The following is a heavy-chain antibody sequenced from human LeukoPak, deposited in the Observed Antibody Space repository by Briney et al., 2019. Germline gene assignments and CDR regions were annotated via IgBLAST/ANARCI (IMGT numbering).Heavy chain of an antibody. Sequence: PGGSLRLSCGASGFTFSSYAMHWVRQAPGKGLEWVAVISYDGSNKDYADSVKGRFTISRDNAKNSLYLQMNSLRAEDTAVYYCVRVLAPLHYYDSSGYFAYWGQGALVTVSS. V-gene: IGHV3-30*04. CDR3: VRVLAPLHYYDSSGYFAY. D-gene: IGHD3-22*01. CDR2: ISYDGSNK. J-gene: IGHJ4*02. CDR1: GFTFSSYA.